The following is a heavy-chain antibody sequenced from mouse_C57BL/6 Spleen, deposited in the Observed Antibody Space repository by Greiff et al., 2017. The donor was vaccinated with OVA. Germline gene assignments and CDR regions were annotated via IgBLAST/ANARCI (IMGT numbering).Heavy chain of an antibody. CDR3: AREGGGNWEGY. J-gene: IGHJ2*01. Sequence: QVQLQQPGAELVMPGASVKLSCKASGYTFTSYWMHWVKQRPGQGLEWIGEIDPSDSYTNYNQKFKGKSTLTVDKSSSTAYMQLSSLTSEDSAVYYCAREGGGNWEGYWGQGSTLTVSS. CDR2: IDPSDSYT. CDR1: GYTFTSYW. D-gene: IGHD4-1*01. V-gene: IGHV1-69*01.